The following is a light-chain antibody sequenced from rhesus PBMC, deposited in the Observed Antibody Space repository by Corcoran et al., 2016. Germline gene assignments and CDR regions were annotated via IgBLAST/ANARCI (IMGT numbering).Light chain of an antibody. CDR1: QGLSNW. J-gene: IGKJ4*01. CDR2: RAT. CDR3: PPLDTSPIT. Sequence: DIQMTQSPSSLSASVGDRVTITCRASQGLSNWLAWYQQKPGKAPNLLIYRATNLAPGVPSRYSGSGSGTGFTLTISSLQPEDIATYYCPPLDTSPITFGGGTKVEI. V-gene: IGKV1-69*01.